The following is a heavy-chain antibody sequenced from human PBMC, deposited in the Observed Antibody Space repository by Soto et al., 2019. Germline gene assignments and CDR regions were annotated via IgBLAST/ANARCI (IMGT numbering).Heavy chain of an antibody. CDR3: HGYGY. D-gene: IGHD5-12*01. CDR1: GFSLTANY. Sequence: EVQVVESGGGLIQPGGSLRLSCEVSGFSLTANYMSWVRQAPGKGLEWVSVIYSGGTTYYIDSVKGRFSISRDISKNTLYLQMNSLRAEDTAVYYCHGYGYWGQGTQVTVSS. J-gene: IGHJ4*02. CDR2: IYSGGTT. V-gene: IGHV3-53*01.